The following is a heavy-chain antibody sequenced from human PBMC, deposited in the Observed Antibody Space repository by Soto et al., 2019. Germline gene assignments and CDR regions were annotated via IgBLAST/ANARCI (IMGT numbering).Heavy chain of an antibody. Sequence: SETLSLTCTVSGGSISSYYWSWIRQPPGKGLEWIGYIYYSGSTNYNPSLKSRVTISVDTSKNQFSLKLSSVTAVDTAVYYCARESVDYYDSSGYFDYWGQGTLVTVSS. CDR1: GGSISSYY. V-gene: IGHV4-59*01. CDR2: IYYSGST. J-gene: IGHJ4*02. D-gene: IGHD3-22*01. CDR3: ARESVDYYDSSGYFDY.